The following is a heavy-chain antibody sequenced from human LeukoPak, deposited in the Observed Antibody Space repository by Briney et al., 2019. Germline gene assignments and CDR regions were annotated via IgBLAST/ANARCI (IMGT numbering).Heavy chain of an antibody. CDR3: ARVIRYGYPGAFDI. CDR2: INHSGST. V-gene: IGHV4-34*01. Sequence: PSETLSLTCAVYGGSFSGYYWSWIRQPPGKGLEWIGEINHSGSTNYNPSLKSRVTISVDTSKNQFSLKLSSVTAADTAVYYCARVIRYGYPGAFDIWGQGTMVTVSS. CDR1: GGSFSGYY. D-gene: IGHD5-18*01. J-gene: IGHJ3*02.